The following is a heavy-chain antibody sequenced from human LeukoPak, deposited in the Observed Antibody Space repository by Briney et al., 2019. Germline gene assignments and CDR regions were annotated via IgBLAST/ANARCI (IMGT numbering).Heavy chain of an antibody. CDR3: ARSPLMVYARRDGDSSSWRPATDYYYYMDV. Sequence: ASVKVSCKASGGTFISYAISWVRQAPGQGREGMGGIIPIFGTANYAQKFQGRVTITTDESTSTAYMELSSLRSEDTAVYYCARSPLMVYARRDGDSSSWRPATDYYYYMDVWGKGTTVTVSS. J-gene: IGHJ6*03. V-gene: IGHV1-69*05. CDR1: GGTFISYA. CDR2: IIPIFGTA. D-gene: IGHD2-8*01.